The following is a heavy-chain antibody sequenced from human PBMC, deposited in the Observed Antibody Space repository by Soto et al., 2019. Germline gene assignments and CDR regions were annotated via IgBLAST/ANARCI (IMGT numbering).Heavy chain of an antibody. CDR2: INAANGDT. CDR3: VRRHVSATGIDWFDP. Sequence: ASVKVSCKASGYTFTSYGIHWVLQAPVQRLEWMGWINAANGDTKYSPKFQGRVTITRDTSASTAYMELSSLRSEDTAVYYCVRRHVSATGIDWFDPWGQGTLVTAPQ. CDR1: GYTFTSYG. V-gene: IGHV1-3*01. D-gene: IGHD6-13*01. J-gene: IGHJ5*02.